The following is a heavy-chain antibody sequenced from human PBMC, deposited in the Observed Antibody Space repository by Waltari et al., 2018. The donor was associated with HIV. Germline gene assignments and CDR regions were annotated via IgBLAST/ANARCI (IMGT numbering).Heavy chain of an antibody. CDR2: IHTSGST. J-gene: IGHJ5*02. CDR3: VRESRVYGRDSSYNWFDP. D-gene: IGHD2-21*02. Sequence: QVQLQESGPGLVKPSQTLSLTCTVSGGSIVSGNYYWSWIRQPAGKGLEWIGRIHTSGSTTYNPALNSRVTISLDTSKNQFSLNLNSVTGADSAVYYCVRESRVYGRDSSYNWFDPWGQGTLVAVSS. V-gene: IGHV4-61*02. CDR1: GGSIVSGNYY.